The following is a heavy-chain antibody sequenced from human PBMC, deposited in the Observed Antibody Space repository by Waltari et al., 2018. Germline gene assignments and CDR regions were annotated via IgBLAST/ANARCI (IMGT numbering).Heavy chain of an antibody. Sequence: EVQLVESGGGLVKPGGSLILSCAASGFTFSSYSLNWVRQAPGKGLEWVSSISSSSSYIYYADSVKGRFTISRDNAKNSLYLQMNSLRAEDTAVYYCAREGDSSSSIDYWGQGTLVTVSS. V-gene: IGHV3-21*01. CDR2: ISSSSSYI. CDR1: GFTFSSYS. J-gene: IGHJ4*02. D-gene: IGHD6-13*01. CDR3: AREGDSSSSIDY.